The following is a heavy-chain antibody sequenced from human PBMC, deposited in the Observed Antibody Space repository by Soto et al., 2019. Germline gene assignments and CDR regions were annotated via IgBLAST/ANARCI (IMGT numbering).Heavy chain of an antibody. V-gene: IGHV4-30-2*01. J-gene: IGHJ4*02. Sequence: PSETLSLTCAVSGGSISSGGYSWSWIRQPPGKGLEWIGYIYHSGSTYYNPSLKSRVTISVDRSKNQFSLKLSSVTAADTAVYYCARLLWFGELDYWGQGTLVTSPQ. CDR2: IYHSGST. CDR1: GGSISSGGYS. D-gene: IGHD3-10*01. CDR3: ARLLWFGELDY.